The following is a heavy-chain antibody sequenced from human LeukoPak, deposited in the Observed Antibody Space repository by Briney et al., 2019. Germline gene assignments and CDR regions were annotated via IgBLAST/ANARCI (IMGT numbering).Heavy chain of an antibody. Sequence: GGSLRLSCAASGFSFSSYAMTWARQAPVKGLEWVSAISGDGTRTYYADSVKGRFTISRDNSKNTLYLEMSSLRAEDTAVYYCARMANLGDSSGYYFDYWGQGTLVTVSS. CDR1: GFSFSSYA. J-gene: IGHJ4*02. CDR3: ARMANLGDSSGYYFDY. CDR2: ISGDGTRT. V-gene: IGHV3-23*01. D-gene: IGHD3-22*01.